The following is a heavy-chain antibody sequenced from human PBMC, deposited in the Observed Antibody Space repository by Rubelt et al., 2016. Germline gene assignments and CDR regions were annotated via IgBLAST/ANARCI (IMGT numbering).Heavy chain of an antibody. CDR2: INHRGSS. V-gene: IGHV4-34*01. CDR3: ARLRWNDFWFDP. CDR1: ARSFSGYY. J-gene: IGHJ5*02. D-gene: IGHD1-1*01. Sequence: VQLQQWGAGVLKPSETLSLTCRVNARSFSGYYWTWIRQPPGKGLEWIGEINHRGSSNYNPSLKSRVTITGDTSRRQFSLKLDSVVAADTAVYYWARLRWNDFWFDPWGQGTLVTVSS.